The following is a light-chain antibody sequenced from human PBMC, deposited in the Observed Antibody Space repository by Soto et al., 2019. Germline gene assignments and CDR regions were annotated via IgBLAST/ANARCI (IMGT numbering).Light chain of an antibody. CDR1: QSISSW. Sequence: DIQMTQSPSTLSASVGDRVTITCRASQSISSWLAWYQQKPGKAPKLLIYDASSLASGVPSMFSGSGSGTEFTLTITSLQPDDFATYYCQQYNSYPWTFGQGTKVEIK. CDR3: QQYNSYPWT. V-gene: IGKV1-5*01. J-gene: IGKJ1*01. CDR2: DAS.